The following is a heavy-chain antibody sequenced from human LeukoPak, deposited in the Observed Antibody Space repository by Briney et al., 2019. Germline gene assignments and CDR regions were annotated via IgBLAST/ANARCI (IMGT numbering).Heavy chain of an antibody. V-gene: IGHV1-46*01. CDR1: GYTFTSYY. Sequence: GASVKVSRKASGYTFTSYYMHWVRQAPGQGLEWMGIINPSGGSTSYAQKFQGRVTMTRDMTTSTVYMELSSLRSEDTAVYYCARGLLRGGGFDPWGQGTLVTVSS. J-gene: IGHJ5*02. CDR2: INPSGGST. CDR3: ARGLLRGGGFDP. D-gene: IGHD1-26*01.